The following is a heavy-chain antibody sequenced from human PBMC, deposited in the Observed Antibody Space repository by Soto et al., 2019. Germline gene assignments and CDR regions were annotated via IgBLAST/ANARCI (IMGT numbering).Heavy chain of an antibody. CDR1: GFTFSSYG. V-gene: IGHV3-30*03. Sequence: GGSLRLSCAASGFTFSSYGMHWVRQAPGKGLEWVAVISYDGSNKYYADSVKGRFTISRDNSKNTLYLQMNSLRAEDTAVYYCATAAAGMSYYYYGMDVWGQGTTVTVSS. J-gene: IGHJ6*02. CDR2: ISYDGSNK. CDR3: ATAAAGMSYYYYGMDV. D-gene: IGHD6-13*01.